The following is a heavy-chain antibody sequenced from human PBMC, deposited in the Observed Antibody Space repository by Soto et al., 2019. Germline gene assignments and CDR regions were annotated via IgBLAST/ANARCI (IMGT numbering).Heavy chain of an antibody. CDR2: IKQDGSEK. V-gene: IGHV3-7*01. D-gene: IGHD3-22*01. J-gene: IGHJ4*02. CDR1: GFAFSSYW. CDR3: ARDAYYYDSSGYYSNHYYFDY. Sequence: PGGSLRLTCAASGFAFSSYWMSWVRQAPGKGLEWVANIKQDGSEKYYVDSVKGRFTISRDNAKNSLYLQMNSLRAEDTAVYYCARDAYYYDSSGYYSNHYYFDYWGQGTLVTVSS.